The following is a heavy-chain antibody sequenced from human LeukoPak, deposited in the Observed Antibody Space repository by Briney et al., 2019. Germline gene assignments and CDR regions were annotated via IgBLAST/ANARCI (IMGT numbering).Heavy chain of an antibody. D-gene: IGHD3-3*01. V-gene: IGHV4-39*01. CDR1: GGSFSSSSHY. Sequence: SETLSLTCTVSGGSFSSSSHYWGWIRQPPGKGLEWIGSIYYSGTTYYNRSLKSRVTISVDTSKKQFSLKLSSVTAADTAVYYCASPDYDFWSGYYAYWGQGTLVTVSS. CDR2: IYYSGTT. J-gene: IGHJ4*02. CDR3: ASPDYDFWSGYYAY.